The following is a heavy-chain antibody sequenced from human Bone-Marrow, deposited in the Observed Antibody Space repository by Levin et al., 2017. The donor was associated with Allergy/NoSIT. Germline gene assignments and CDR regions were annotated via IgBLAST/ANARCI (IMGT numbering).Heavy chain of an antibody. CDR3: ARGDSSSWYLPEYYDYGMDG. V-gene: IGHV4-34*01. CDR1: GGSFSGYY. J-gene: IGHJ6*02. Sequence: SETLSLTCAVYGGSFSGYYWSWIRQPPGKGLEWIGEINHSGSTNYNPSLKSRVTISEDTSKNQFSLKLSSVTAADTAVYYCARGDSSSWYLPEYYDYGMDGWGQGTTVTVSS. D-gene: IGHD6-13*01. CDR2: INHSGST.